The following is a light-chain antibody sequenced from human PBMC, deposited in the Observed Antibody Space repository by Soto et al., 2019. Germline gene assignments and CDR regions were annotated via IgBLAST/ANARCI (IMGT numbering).Light chain of an antibody. V-gene: IGKV3D-15*01. J-gene: IGKJ4*01. CDR1: QSVTTN. CDR2: GAS. CDR3: QQYNIWPLT. Sequence: EILMSQSPSTLAVSPGERSTLSCRASQSVTTNLAWYQQKAGRAPRLLIYGASTRATGIPARFSGSGSGTEFTLTISSLQSEDFAVYCCQQYNIWPLTFGGGTKVEIK.